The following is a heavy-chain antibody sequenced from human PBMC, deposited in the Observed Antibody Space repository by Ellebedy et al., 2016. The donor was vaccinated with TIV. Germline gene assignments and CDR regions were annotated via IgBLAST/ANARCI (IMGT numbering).Heavy chain of an antibody. D-gene: IGHD3-3*01. J-gene: IGHJ4*02. Sequence: GGSLRLXXAASGFTFSSYDMHWARQATGKGLEWVSAIGTAGDTYYPGSVKGRFTISRENAKNSLYLQMNSLRAGDTAVYYCARGAASDGGFDYWGQGTLVTVSS. CDR1: GFTFSSYD. CDR3: ARGAASDGGFDY. CDR2: IGTAGDT. V-gene: IGHV3-13*01.